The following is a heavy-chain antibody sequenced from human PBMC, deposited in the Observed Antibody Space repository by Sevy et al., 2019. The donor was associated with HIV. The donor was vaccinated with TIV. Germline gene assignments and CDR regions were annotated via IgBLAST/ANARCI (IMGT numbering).Heavy chain of an antibody. CDR1: GFTFSIIY. CDR2: MNSKTDGGTT. V-gene: IGHV3-15*01. J-gene: IGHJ3*02. D-gene: IGHD3-16*01. CDR3: TTVGFANWGSEAFDI. Sequence: GGSLRLSCAASGFTFSIIYMNWVRQSPGKGLEWVGRMNSKTDGGTTDYAAPVKDRFTMSRDVSKNSLYLQMNSLKAYDTAVYYCTTVGFANWGSEAFDIWGQGTMVTVSS.